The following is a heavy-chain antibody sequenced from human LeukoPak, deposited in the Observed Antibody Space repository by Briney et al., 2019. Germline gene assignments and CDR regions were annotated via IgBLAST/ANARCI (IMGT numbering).Heavy chain of an antibody. J-gene: IGHJ6*03. CDR3: ARHPLQQWLVRSDYYYYMDV. CDR1: GASISSYY. D-gene: IGHD6-19*01. CDR2: INHSGST. V-gene: IGHV4-34*01. Sequence: PSETLSLTCTVSGASISSYYWSWIRQPPGKGLEWIGEINHSGSTNYNPSLKSRVTISIDTSKKQFSLKLSSVTAADTAVYYCARHPLQQWLVRSDYYYYMDVWGKGTTVTISS.